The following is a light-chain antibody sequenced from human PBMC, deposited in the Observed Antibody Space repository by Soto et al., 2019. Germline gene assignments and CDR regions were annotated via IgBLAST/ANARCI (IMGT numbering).Light chain of an antibody. CDR3: QQYNNWPPWT. J-gene: IGKJ1*01. CDR1: QSVSSN. V-gene: IGKV3-15*01. Sequence: EIVMTQSPAILSVSPGERATLSCRASQSVSSNIAWYQQKPGQAPRLLIYGASTRATGIPARISGSGSGTEFTLTISSLQSEDFAVYYCQQYNNWPPWTCGQGTKVEIK. CDR2: GAS.